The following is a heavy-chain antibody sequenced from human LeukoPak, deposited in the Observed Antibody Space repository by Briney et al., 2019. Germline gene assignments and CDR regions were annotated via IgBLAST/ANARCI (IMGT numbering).Heavy chain of an antibody. CDR3: ARDGCSSTSCYRDYYYGMDV. V-gene: IGHV1-69*13. J-gene: IGHJ6*02. D-gene: IGHD2-2*01. CDR1: GGTFSSYA. CDR2: IIPIFGTA. Sequence: SVKVSCKASGGTFSSYAISWVRQAPGQGLEWMGGIIPIFGTANYAQKFQGRVTITADESTSTAYMELSSLRSEDTAVYYCARDGCSSTSCYRDYYYGMDVWGQGTTVTVSS.